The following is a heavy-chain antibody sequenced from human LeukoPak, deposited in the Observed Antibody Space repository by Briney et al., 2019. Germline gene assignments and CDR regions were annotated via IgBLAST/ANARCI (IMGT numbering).Heavy chain of an antibody. CDR1: GFTFSSYN. Sequence: GGSLRLSCAASGFTFSSYNMNWVRQAPQKGLEWISSISGNSANIFYADSVKGRFTISRDNAKNSLYLQMNSVRDDDTAVYYCVRIPNSANFPNWFDPWGRGTLVTVSS. CDR3: VRIPNSANFPNWFDP. V-gene: IGHV3-21*01. CDR2: ISGNSANI. D-gene: IGHD2/OR15-2a*01. J-gene: IGHJ5*02.